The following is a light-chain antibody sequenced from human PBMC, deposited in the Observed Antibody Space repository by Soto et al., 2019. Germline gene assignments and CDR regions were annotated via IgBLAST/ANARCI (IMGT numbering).Light chain of an antibody. Sequence: QSALTQPPSASGSPGQSVAISCTGTSSDVGGYNYVSWYQQHPDKAPKLLIFEVTNRPSGVSGRFSGSKSGITASLSISGLQPEDEADYYCTSYSSSSPVLFGGGTKLTVL. CDR3: TSYSSSSPVL. V-gene: IGLV2-14*01. CDR1: SSDVGGYNY. CDR2: EVT. J-gene: IGLJ2*01.